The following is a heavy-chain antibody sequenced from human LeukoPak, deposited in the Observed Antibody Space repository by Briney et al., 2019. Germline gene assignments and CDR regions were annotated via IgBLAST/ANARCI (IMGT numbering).Heavy chain of an antibody. Sequence: SETLSLTCTVSGGSTSSGGYYWSWIRQHPGKGLEWIGYIYYSGSTYYNPSLKSRVTISVDTSKNQFSLKLSSVTAADTAVYYCASSPYDFWSGYPQILDYWGQGTLVTVSS. CDR1: GGSTSSGGYY. CDR2: IYYSGST. V-gene: IGHV4-31*03. CDR3: ASSPYDFWSGYPQILDY. J-gene: IGHJ4*02. D-gene: IGHD3-3*01.